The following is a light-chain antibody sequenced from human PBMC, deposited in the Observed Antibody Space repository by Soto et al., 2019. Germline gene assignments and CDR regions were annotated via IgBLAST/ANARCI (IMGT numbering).Light chain of an antibody. J-gene: IGLJ1*01. CDR1: SSNIGSNA. V-gene: IGLV1-44*01. Sequence: QSVLTQPPSASGTPGQRVTIACSGSSSNIGSNAVNWYQDLPGSAPKLLIYGSKNRPSGVPDRFSESKSDTSASLAITGLQSEDEADYYCHAYDSSLDAFVFGTRTKVTVL. CDR2: GSK. CDR3: HAYDSSLDAFV.